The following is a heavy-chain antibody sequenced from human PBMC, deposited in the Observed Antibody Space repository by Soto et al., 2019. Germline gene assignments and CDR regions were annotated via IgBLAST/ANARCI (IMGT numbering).Heavy chain of an antibody. D-gene: IGHD2-8*02. CDR2: FHSAGDSA. CDR1: GFTFSSYA. V-gene: IGHV3-23*01. J-gene: IGHJ4*02. Sequence: EVQLLDSGGDLVQPGGSLRLSCAASGFTFSSYAMSWVRQAPGKGLEWVSVFHSAGDSAYYADSVKGRFTVSRDNFKNTLYMQMNSLRAADTAVYYCAKLGGYFTGGRCYSDSWGQGTLVTVSS. CDR3: AKLGGYFTGGRCYSDS.